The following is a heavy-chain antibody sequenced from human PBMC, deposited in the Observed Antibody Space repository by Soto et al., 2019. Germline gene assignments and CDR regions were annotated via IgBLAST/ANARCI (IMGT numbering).Heavy chain of an antibody. J-gene: IGHJ4*02. Sequence: XASLSLTCTVCAGSLSSRSYYWGWIRQPPGKGLEWIGSVYYSGNTYCNPSVKSRVTTSVDTSKKQFSLNLSSVTAADTAVYYCARIPQYYEGSGYYYVLDYWGRGTLGTVSS. CDR1: AGSLSSRSYY. V-gene: IGHV4-39*01. CDR2: VYYSGNT. D-gene: IGHD3-22*01. CDR3: ARIPQYYEGSGYYYVLDY.